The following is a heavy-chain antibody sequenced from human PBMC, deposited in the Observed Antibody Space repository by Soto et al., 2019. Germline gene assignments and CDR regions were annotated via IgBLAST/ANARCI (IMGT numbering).Heavy chain of an antibody. J-gene: IGHJ6*03. Sequence: ETLSLTCTVSGGSVSSSSYYWGWVRQPPGKGLEYIGYIHYSGSTNYNPSLKSRVTISVDTSKNQFSLKLSSVTAADTAVYYCARTIAARPASYYYYYMDVWGKGTTVTVSS. V-gene: IGHV4-61*01. CDR1: GGSVSSSSYY. CDR3: ARTIAARPASYYYYYMDV. CDR2: IHYSGST. D-gene: IGHD6-6*01.